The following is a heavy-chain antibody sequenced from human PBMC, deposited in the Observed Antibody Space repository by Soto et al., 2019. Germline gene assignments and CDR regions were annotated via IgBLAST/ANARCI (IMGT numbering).Heavy chain of an antibody. CDR1: GFIFSTYA. D-gene: IGHD3-9*01. J-gene: IGHJ6*02. CDR3: ARPGSGYDVLTGRYFYYYHTVDV. Sequence: GGSLRLSCATSGFIFSTYAMHWVRQPPGKGLEWVAVISYDGNTKDYADSVKGRFSISRDNSKNTVYLQMSSLRTEDTAVYYCARPGSGYDVLTGRYFYYYHTVDVWGQGTTVTVSS. V-gene: IGHV3-30-3*01. CDR2: ISYDGNTK.